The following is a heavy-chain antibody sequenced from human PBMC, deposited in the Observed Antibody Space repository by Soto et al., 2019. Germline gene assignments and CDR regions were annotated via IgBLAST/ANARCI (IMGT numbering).Heavy chain of an antibody. D-gene: IGHD6-6*01. Sequence: EVQLLESGGGLVQPGGSLRLSCAASGFTFSSYAMSWVRQAPGKGLEWVSAISGSGGSTYYADSVKGRFTISRDNSKNSVYLQMNSLRAEETAVYYCAKGLYSSSNYYYYMEVWGKGTPVTVSS. CDR3: AKGLYSSSNYYYYMEV. J-gene: IGHJ6*03. CDR2: ISGSGGST. V-gene: IGHV3-23*01. CDR1: GFTFSSYA.